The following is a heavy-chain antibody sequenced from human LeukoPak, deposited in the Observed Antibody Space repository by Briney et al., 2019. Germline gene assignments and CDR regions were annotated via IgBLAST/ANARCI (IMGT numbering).Heavy chain of an antibody. D-gene: IGHD3-3*01. CDR2: IYYSGST. CDR3: ARQISTYWFDP. V-gene: IGHV4-39*01. CDR1: GGSMSSSSYY. J-gene: IGHJ5*02. Sequence: PSVTLSLTCTVSGGSMSSSSYYWGWIRQRPGKGLEWIGSIYYSGSTTYNPSLKSRVTISVDTSKNQFSLKLSSVTAADTAVYYCARQISTYWFDPWGQGILVTVSS.